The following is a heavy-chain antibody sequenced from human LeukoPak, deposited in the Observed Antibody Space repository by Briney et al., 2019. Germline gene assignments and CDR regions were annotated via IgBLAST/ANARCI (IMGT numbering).Heavy chain of an antibody. J-gene: IGHJ4*02. Sequence: SETLSLTCAVSGYSISSGYYWGWIRQPPGKGLEWIGSMYHSGSTYYNPSLKSRVTMSADTSKNQFSLKLSSVTAADTAVYYCARVLDYYGSGTRDFDYWGQGTLVTVSS. CDR2: MYHSGST. V-gene: IGHV4-38-2*01. D-gene: IGHD3-10*01. CDR3: ARVLDYYGSGTRDFDY. CDR1: GYSISSGYY.